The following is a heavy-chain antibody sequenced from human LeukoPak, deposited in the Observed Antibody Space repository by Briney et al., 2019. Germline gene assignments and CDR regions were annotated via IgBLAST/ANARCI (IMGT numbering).Heavy chain of an antibody. CDR1: GFTFSSYS. J-gene: IGHJ4*02. CDR3: ARDRDYYDSSGCPDY. D-gene: IGHD3-22*01. Sequence: GGSLRLSCAASGFTFSSYSMNWVRQAPGKGLEWVSSISSSSSYRYYADSVKGRFTISRDNAKNSLYLQMNSLRAEDTAVYYCARDRDYYDSSGCPDYWGQGTLVTVSS. V-gene: IGHV3-21*01. CDR2: ISSSSSYR.